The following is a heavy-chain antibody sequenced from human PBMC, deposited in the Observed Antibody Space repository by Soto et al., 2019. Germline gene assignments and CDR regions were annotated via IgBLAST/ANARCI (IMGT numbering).Heavy chain of an antibody. Sequence: GGSLRLSCVASGFTFYSYAMNWIRQAPGKGLGWVSVISGGGTSTYYADSVKGRFTISRDNSKNTLYLQMNSLRAEDADVYYCAKDVLVVVSPGWLGPLGQGNLGTV. CDR1: GFTFYSYA. V-gene: IGHV3-23*01. D-gene: IGHD3-22*01. J-gene: IGHJ5*01. CDR2: ISGGGTST. CDR3: AKDVLVVVSPGWLGP.